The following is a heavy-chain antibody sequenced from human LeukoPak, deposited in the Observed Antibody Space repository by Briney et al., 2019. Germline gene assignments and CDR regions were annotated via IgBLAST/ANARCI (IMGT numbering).Heavy chain of an antibody. CDR2: INWNGGST. J-gene: IGHJ4*02. Sequence: GSLRLSCAASGFTFDDHAMSWVRRAPGKGLEWVSNINWNGGSTGYADSVKGRFTISRDNVKNSLYLQMNSLRAEDTALYYCARGYYYDSSAYPGDYWGQGTLVTVSS. CDR3: ARGYYYDSSAYPGDY. D-gene: IGHD3-22*01. V-gene: IGHV3-20*04. CDR1: GFTFDDHA.